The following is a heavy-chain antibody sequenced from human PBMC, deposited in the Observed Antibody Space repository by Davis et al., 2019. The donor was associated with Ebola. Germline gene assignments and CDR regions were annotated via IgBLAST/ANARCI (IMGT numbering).Heavy chain of an antibody. CDR2: ISYDGSNK. V-gene: IGHV3-30-3*01. D-gene: IGHD6-6*01. CDR3: ARWARLYYYYGMDV. Sequence: GESLKISCAASGFTFSSYAMHWVRQAPGKGLEWVAVISYDGSNKYYADSVKGRFTISRDNSKNTLYLQMNSLRAEDTAVYYCARWARLYYYYGMDVWGQGTTVTVSS. J-gene: IGHJ6*02. CDR1: GFTFSSYA.